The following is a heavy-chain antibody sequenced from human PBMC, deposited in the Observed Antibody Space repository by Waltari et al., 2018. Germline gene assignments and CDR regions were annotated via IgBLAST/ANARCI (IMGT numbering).Heavy chain of an antibody. CDR3: ARGGGAVLMIYAL. CDR2: KYNRGGP. V-gene: IGHV4-61*02. CDR1: GDSISSGTYY. Sequence: QVQLQESGPGLVQPSQTLSLACTVSGDSISSGTYYWSCIRQPAGKGLEWIGRKYNRGGPNYNPSLKIRVSKSLDTSKNQFSLKLSSGTAADTAVYYCARGGGAVLMIYALWGQGTMVTVSS. D-gene: IGHD2-8*01. J-gene: IGHJ3*01.